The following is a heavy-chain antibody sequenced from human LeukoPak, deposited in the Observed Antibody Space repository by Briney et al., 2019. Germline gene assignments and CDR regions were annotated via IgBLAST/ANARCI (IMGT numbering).Heavy chain of an antibody. D-gene: IGHD5-18*01. V-gene: IGHV1-18*01. J-gene: IGHJ3*02. Sequence: VASVKVSCKASGYTFTSYGITWVRQAPGQGLEWMGWISAYNGNTNYAQKLQGRVTMTTDTSTSTAYMELRSLRSDATAVYYCASVPGYSYGVDAFDIWGQGTMVTVSS. CDR3: ASVPGYSYGVDAFDI. CDR2: ISAYNGNT. CDR1: GYTFTSYG.